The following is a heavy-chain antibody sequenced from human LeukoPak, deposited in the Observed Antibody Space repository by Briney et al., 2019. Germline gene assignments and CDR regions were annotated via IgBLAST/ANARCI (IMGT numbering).Heavy chain of an antibody. D-gene: IGHD3-10*01. Sequence: SETLSLTCTVSGGSISSSSYYWAWIRQPPGKGLEYIGSYSGSTYYNPSLKSRVTISVDTSKKQFSLKLSSVTAADTAVYYCARSSYGAGSKPYWVDYWGQGTLVTVAS. CDR2: YSGST. J-gene: IGHJ4*02. V-gene: IGHV4-39*01. CDR1: GGSISSSSYY. CDR3: ARSSYGAGSKPYWVDY.